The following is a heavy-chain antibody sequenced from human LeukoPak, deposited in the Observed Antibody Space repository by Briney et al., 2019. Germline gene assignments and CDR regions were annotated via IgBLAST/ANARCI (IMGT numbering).Heavy chain of an antibody. V-gene: IGHV1-69*05. CDR3: ARAKVGATKVGQLSFDN. CDR2: IIPIFGTA. CDR1: GGTFSSYA. J-gene: IGHJ3*02. D-gene: IGHD1-26*01. Sequence: SVKVSCKASGGTFSSYAISWVRQAPGQGLEWMGGIIPIFGTANYAQKFQGRVTITTDESTSTAYMELSSLRSEDTAVYYCARAKVGATKVGQLSFDNWGQGTMVTVSS.